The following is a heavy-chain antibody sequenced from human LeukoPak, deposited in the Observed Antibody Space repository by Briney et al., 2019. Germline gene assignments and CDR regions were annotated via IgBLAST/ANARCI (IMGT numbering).Heavy chain of an antibody. J-gene: IGHJ5*02. CDR1: GYTFTGYY. V-gene: IGHV1-2*02. CDR3: ARDRIEARPLALAQYTWSDP. CDR2: INPNSGGT. Sequence: ASVKVSCKASGYTFTGYYMHWVRQAPGQGLEWMGWINPNSGGTNYAQKFQGRVTMTRDTSISTAYMELSRLRSDDTAVYYCARDRIEARPLALAQYTWSDPWAREPWSPSPQ. D-gene: IGHD6-6*01.